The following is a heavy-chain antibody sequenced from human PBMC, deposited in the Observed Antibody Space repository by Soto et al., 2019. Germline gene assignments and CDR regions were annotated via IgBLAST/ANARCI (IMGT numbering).Heavy chain of an antibody. CDR3: SHTGPGILDDY. CDR1: GFSLTTSGVG. CDR2: IYWDDDK. Sequence: QITLKESGPTLVKPTQTLTLTCTFSGFSLTTSGVGVGWIRQPPGKALEWLALIYWDDDKRYNPSLRSRLTITTDTPKNQVVLTMTNMDPVDTATYYFSHTGPGILDDYWGQGTLVTISA. D-gene: IGHD3-10*01. J-gene: IGHJ4*02. V-gene: IGHV2-5*02.